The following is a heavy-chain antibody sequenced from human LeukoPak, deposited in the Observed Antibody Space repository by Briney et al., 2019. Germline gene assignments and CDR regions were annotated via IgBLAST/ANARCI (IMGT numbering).Heavy chain of an antibody. CDR3: ARRPGKYQPLPFDY. D-gene: IGHD2-2*01. J-gene: IGHJ4*02. CDR1: GYMFTTYR. Sequence: GESLTISCKTSGYMFTTYRIGWVRQVPGKGLEWMGIIYSGDSDTTYSPAFQGQVTISVDKSISTAYLQWSSLKASDTTMYYCARRPGKYQPLPFDYWGQGTLVTASS. CDR2: IYSGDSDT. V-gene: IGHV5-51*01.